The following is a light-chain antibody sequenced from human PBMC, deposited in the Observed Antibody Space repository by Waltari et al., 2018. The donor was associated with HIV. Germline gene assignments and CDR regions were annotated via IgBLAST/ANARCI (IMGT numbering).Light chain of an antibody. CDR1: KLGDKY. V-gene: IGLV3-1*01. J-gene: IGLJ2*01. CDR3: QAWDSSTAVV. CDR2: QDS. Sequence: SYELTPPPSASVSPGQTASITRSGDKLGDKYACWYQQKPGQSPVLVIYQDSKRPSGIPERFSGSNSGNTATLTISETQAMDEADYYCQAWDSSTAVVFGGGTKLTVL.